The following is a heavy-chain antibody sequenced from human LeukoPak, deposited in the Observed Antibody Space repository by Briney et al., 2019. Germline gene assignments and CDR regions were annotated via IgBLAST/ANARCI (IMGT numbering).Heavy chain of an antibody. D-gene: IGHD5-24*01. Sequence: ASVKVSCKASGYTFTSYDINWVRQATGQGLEWMGWMNPNSGNTGYAQKFQGRVTMTRNTSISTAYMELSSLRSEDTAVYYCARVEERWLQIPYYFDYWGQGTLVTVSS. V-gene: IGHV1-8*01. CDR1: GYTFTSYD. CDR3: ARVEERWLQIPYYFDY. CDR2: MNPNSGNT. J-gene: IGHJ4*02.